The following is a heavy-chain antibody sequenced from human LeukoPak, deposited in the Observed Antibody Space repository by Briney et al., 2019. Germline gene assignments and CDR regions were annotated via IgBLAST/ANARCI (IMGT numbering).Heavy chain of an antibody. CDR2: ISAYNGNT. J-gene: IGHJ2*01. CDR3: ARDVGSGSPNEEYWYFDL. CDR1: GYTFTSYG. Sequence: ASVKVSCKASGYTFTSYGISWVRQAPGQGLEWMGWISAYNGNTNYAQKLQGRVTMTTDTSTSTAYMELSSLRSEDTAVYYCARDVGSGSPNEEYWYFDLWGRGTLVTVSS. V-gene: IGHV1-18*01. D-gene: IGHD3-10*01.